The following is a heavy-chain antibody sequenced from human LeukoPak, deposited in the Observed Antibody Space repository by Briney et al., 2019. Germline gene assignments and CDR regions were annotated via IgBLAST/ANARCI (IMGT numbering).Heavy chain of an antibody. CDR3: AKVADTAMVNPNDY. CDR1: GFTFSSYW. V-gene: IGHV3-74*01. D-gene: IGHD5-18*01. CDR2: INGDGSST. J-gene: IGHJ4*02. Sequence: GGSLRLSCAASGFTFSSYWMHWVRQVPGKGLVWVSRINGDGSSTSYADSVKGRFTISRDNAKNTLYLQMNSLRAEDTAVYYCAKVADTAMVNPNDYWGQGTLVTVSS.